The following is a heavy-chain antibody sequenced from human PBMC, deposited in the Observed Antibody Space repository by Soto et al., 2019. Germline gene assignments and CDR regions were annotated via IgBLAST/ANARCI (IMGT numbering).Heavy chain of an antibody. D-gene: IGHD5-18*01. CDR3: ARGYGRNFDY. CDR1: GGSISSSRCH. Sequence: SETLSLTCTVSGGSISSSRCHWGWIRQPPGKGLEWIGRIKYSGTTFYNPFLKSRVTLSVDTSKNQFSLKLSSVTAADTAVYYCARGYGRNFDYWGQGTLVTVSS. V-gene: IGHV4-39*01. CDR2: IKYSGTT. J-gene: IGHJ4*02.